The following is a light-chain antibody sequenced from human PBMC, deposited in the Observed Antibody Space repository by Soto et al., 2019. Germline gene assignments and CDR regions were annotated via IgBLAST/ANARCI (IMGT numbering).Light chain of an antibody. CDR1: SSDVGGYNY. CDR3: SSYTSSSPYV. CDR2: DVS. V-gene: IGLV2-14*01. J-gene: IGLJ1*01. Sequence: QSGLTQPGSVSGSPGQSITISCTGTSSDVGGYNYVSWYQQHPGKAPKLMIYDVSNRPSGVSNRFSGSKSGNTASLTISGLQAEDEADYYCSSYTSSSPYVFGTGTKVTVL.